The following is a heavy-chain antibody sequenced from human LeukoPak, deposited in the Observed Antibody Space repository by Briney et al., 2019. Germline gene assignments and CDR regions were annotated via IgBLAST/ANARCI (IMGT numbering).Heavy chain of an antibody. CDR3: ARQGLYSSGWYEDY. CDR1: GGSISSGIYY. V-gene: IGHV4-61*09. D-gene: IGHD6-19*01. Sequence: SETLSLTCTVSGGSISSGIYYWSWIRQPAGKGLEWIGHIYTTGSTNYNPSLKSRVTISIDTSKNQFSLKLSSVTAADTAVYYCARQGLYSSGWYEDYWGQGTLVSVSS. CDR2: IYTTGST. J-gene: IGHJ4*02.